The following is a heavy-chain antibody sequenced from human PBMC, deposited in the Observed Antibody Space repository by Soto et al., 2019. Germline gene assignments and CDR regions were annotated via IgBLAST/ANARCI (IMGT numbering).Heavy chain of an antibody. CDR2: INPSGGST. CDR3: TADRTYCGGDCYVD. D-gene: IGHD2-21*02. J-gene: IGHJ4*02. V-gene: IGHV1-46*01. CDR1: RYTFTSYY. Sequence: ASVKVSCKASRYTFTSYYMHWVRQAPGQGLEWMGIINPSGGSTSYAQKFQDRVTITRDTSTSTAYMELSSLRSEDTAVYYCTADRTYCGGDCYVDWGQGTQVTVSS.